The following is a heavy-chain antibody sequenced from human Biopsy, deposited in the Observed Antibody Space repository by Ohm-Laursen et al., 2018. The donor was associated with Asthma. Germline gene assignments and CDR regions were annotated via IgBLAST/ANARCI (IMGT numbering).Heavy chain of an antibody. Sequence: SLRLSRAASGFTFSGSCMIWVRQAPGKGLQWLAFIKPDGSQTYYADSVEGRFSISRDNSKNSLYLQMSSLRGEDTAIYYCATLSWYASQYWGQGTLVTVSS. V-gene: IGHV3-7*01. CDR3: ATLSWYASQY. D-gene: IGHD2-2*01. J-gene: IGHJ4*02. CDR2: IKPDGSQT. CDR1: GFTFSGSC.